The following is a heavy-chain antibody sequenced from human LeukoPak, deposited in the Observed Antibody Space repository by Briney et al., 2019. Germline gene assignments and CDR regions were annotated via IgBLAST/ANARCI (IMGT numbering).Heavy chain of an antibody. CDR3: ARDGNYYDSSGAHDY. V-gene: IGHV3-21*01. Sequence: GGSLRLSCAASGFTFSSYSMNWVRQAPGKWLEWVSSISSSSSYIYYADSVKGRFTISRDNAKNSLYLQMNSLRAEDTAVYYCARDGNYYDSSGAHDYWGQGTLVTVSS. D-gene: IGHD3-22*01. CDR2: ISSSSSYI. CDR1: GFTFSSYS. J-gene: IGHJ4*02.